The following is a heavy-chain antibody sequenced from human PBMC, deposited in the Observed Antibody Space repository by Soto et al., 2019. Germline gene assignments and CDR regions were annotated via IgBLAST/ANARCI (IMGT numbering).Heavy chain of an antibody. J-gene: IGHJ3*02. CDR2: IIPIHGIA. CDR3: AGGVSTTVVTNRAFDI. D-gene: IGHD4-17*01. V-gene: IGHV1-69*02. CDR1: GGTFSSYT. Sequence: QVQLVQSGAEVKKPGSSVKVSCKASGGTFSSYTISWVRQAPGQGLEWMGRIIPIHGIANYAQKFQGSVTITADKSTSTAYMELSSLRSEATAVYYCAGGVSTTVVTNRAFDIWGEGTMVTVSS.